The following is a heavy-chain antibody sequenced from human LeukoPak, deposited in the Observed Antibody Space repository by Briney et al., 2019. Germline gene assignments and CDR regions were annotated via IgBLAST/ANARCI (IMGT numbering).Heavy chain of an antibody. CDR1: GFTFSSYS. CDR2: ISSSSSNI. Sequence: GGSLRLSCAASGFTFSSYSMNWVRQAPGKGLEWVSYISSSSSNIYYADSVKGRFTISRDNAKNSLYLQMNSLRAEDTAVYYCARERYTQDYWGQGTLVTVSS. V-gene: IGHV3-48*01. J-gene: IGHJ4*02. D-gene: IGHD1-14*01. CDR3: ARERYTQDY.